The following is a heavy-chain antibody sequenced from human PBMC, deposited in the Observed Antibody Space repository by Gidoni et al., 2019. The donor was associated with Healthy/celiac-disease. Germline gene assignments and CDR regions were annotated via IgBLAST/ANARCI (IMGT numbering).Heavy chain of an antibody. CDR2: IIPIFGTA. D-gene: IGHD2-2*01. J-gene: IGHJ3*02. CDR1: GGTFRSSA. Sequence: QVQLVQSGAEVKKPGSSVKVSCKASGGTFRSSAISWVRQAPGQGLEWMGGIIPIFGTANDAQKFQGRVTITADESTSTAYMELSSLRSEDTAVYYCARWSVVPAAIGGEAFDIWGQGTMVTVSS. CDR3: ARWSVVPAAIGGEAFDI. V-gene: IGHV1-69*01.